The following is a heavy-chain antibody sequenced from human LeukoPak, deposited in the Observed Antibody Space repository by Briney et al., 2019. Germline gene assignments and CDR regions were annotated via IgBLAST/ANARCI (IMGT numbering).Heavy chain of an antibody. Sequence: GGSLRLSCAASGFTVSSNYMSWARQAPGKGLEWVSVIYSGGSTYYADSVKGRFTISRDNSKNTLYLQMNSLRAEDTAVYYCARDSDGDYFDYWGQGTLVTVSS. CDR3: ARDSDGDYFDY. J-gene: IGHJ4*02. CDR2: IYSGGST. D-gene: IGHD4-17*01. V-gene: IGHV3-53*01. CDR1: GFTVSSNY.